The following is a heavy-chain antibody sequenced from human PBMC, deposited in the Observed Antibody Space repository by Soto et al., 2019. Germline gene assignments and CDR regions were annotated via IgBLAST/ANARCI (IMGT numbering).Heavy chain of an antibody. Sequence: GGSLRLSCAVYGSTFSNDWMHWVRQAPGKGLVWVSHINSDGSSTNYADFVKGRFTIARDNAKNTVYLQMNSLRAEDTAVYYCARDRSYSLDVWGQGTTVTVSS. V-gene: IGHV3-74*01. CDR1: GSTFSNDW. CDR3: ARDRSYSLDV. J-gene: IGHJ6*02. CDR2: INSDGSST.